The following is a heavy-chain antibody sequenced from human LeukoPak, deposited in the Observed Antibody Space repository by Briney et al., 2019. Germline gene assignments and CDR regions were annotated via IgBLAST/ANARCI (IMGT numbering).Heavy chain of an antibody. V-gene: IGHV4-34*01. CDR3: AREDDGSGSWTMTYYYYYYMDV. CDR2: INHSGST. D-gene: IGHD3-10*01. CDR1: GGSFSGYY. J-gene: IGHJ6*03. Sequence: PSETLSLTCAVYGGSFSGYYWSWIRQPPGKGLEWIGEINHSGSTNYNPSLKSRVTISVDTSKNQFSLNLSSVTAADTAVYYCAREDDGSGSWTMTYYYYYYMDVWGKGTTVTVSS.